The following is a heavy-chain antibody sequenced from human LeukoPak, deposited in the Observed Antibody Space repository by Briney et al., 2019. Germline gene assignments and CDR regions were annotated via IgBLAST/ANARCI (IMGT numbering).Heavy chain of an antibody. V-gene: IGHV5-51*01. J-gene: IGHJ3*02. CDR1: GYDFSTYW. CDR3: ARQGGYNSASAFDI. D-gene: IGHD5-24*01. Sequence: GGSLKISCKGSGYDFSTYWIAWVRQMPGKGLGGVGIIYPGDSETRYSPSFQGQVTISADKSISTSYLQWSSLEASDTAMYYCARQGGYNSASAFDIWGQGTMVTVSS. CDR2: IYPGDSET.